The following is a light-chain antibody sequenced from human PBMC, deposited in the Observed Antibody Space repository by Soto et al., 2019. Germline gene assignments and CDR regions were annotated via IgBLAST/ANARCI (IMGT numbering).Light chain of an antibody. CDR1: QIFYNN. V-gene: IGKV3-15*01. CDR2: DAS. Sequence: EIVMTQSPATLSVSPGEGATLSCKDCQIFYNNLAWYQQRLGQPPRLLIYDASTRASGISARFSGSGYGTEFTLTISSLQSEDFAVYYCQQCRNWPLTFGGGTKVDIK. CDR3: QQCRNWPLT. J-gene: IGKJ4*01.